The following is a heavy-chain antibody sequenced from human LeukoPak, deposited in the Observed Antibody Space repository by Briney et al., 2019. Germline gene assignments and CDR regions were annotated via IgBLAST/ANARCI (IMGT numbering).Heavy chain of an antibody. Sequence: PSETLSLTCTVSGGSITFGIYYWTWIRQPAGKGLEWIGRIYTSGRTFYNPSLKSRVTISMDTSMNQFSLRLNSVTVADTAVYYCARARVIPASFDDWGQGALVTVSS. CDR2: IYTSGRT. D-gene: IGHD3-16*02. CDR3: ARARVIPASFDD. V-gene: IGHV4-61*02. J-gene: IGHJ4*02. CDR1: GGSITFGIYY.